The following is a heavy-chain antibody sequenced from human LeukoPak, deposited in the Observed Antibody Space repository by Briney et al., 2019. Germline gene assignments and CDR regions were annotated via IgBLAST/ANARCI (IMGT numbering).Heavy chain of an antibody. D-gene: IGHD6-13*01. J-gene: IGHJ6*03. CDR2: IKQDGSEK. CDR3: AREAIAAAGTGDDYYYYMDV. V-gene: IGHV3-7*01. Sequence: GGSLRLSCAASGFTFSSYWMSWVRQAPGKGLEWVANIKQDGSEKYYVDSVKGRFTISRDNAKNSLYLQMNSLRAEDTAVYYCAREAIAAAGTGDDYYYYMDVWGKGTTVTISS. CDR1: GFTFSSYW.